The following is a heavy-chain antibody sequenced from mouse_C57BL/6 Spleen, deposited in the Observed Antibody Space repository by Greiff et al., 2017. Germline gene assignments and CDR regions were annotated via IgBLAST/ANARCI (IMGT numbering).Heavy chain of an antibody. CDR2: IDTSDSET. CDR3: ARWGNSGDY. CDR1: VYTFTSYW. Sequence: VQLQQPGAELVRPGSSVKLSCKASVYTFTSYWLHWVKQRPIQGLEWIGNIDTSDSETHYNQKFKDKATLTVDKSSSTAYMQLSSLTAEDSAVYDCARWGNSGDYWGQGTTLTVSS. V-gene: IGHV1-52*01. D-gene: IGHD3-2*02. J-gene: IGHJ2*01.